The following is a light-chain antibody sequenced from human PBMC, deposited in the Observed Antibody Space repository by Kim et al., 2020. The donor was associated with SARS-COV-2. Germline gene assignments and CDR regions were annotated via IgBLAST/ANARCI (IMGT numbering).Light chain of an antibody. V-gene: IGLV3-21*01. CDR1: NVGRKS. J-gene: IGLJ2*01. CDR2: YDS. CDR3: QVWENTLRT. Sequence: VATGQTARLTVGVNNVGRKSIHWYQHKPGQAPVLVIYYDSDRPPGVSERFSASNSGNTATLAISSVEPGDEADYYCQVWENTLRTFGGGTKLTVL.